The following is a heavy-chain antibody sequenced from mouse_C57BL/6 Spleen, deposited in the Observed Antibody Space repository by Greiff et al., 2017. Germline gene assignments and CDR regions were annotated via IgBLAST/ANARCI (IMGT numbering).Heavy chain of an antibody. J-gene: IGHJ2*01. V-gene: IGHV1-64*01. CDR2: IHPNSGST. CDR1: GYTFTSYW. D-gene: IGHD1-1*01. Sequence: QVHVKQPGAELVKPGASVKLSCKASGYTFTSYWMHWVKQRPGQGLEWIGMIHPNSGSTNYNEKFKSKATLTVDKSSSTAYMQLSSLTSEDSAVYYCARSGLLRGFFDYWGQGTTLTVSS. CDR3: ARSGLLRGFFDY.